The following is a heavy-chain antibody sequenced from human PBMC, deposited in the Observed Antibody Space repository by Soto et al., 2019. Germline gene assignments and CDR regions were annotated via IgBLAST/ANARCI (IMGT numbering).Heavy chain of an antibody. CDR1: GYTFTSYG. J-gene: IGHJ6*02. D-gene: IGHD3-9*01. V-gene: IGHV1-18*01. CDR3: ERAVQYDILTGYYADYYYYGMAV. Sequence: QVQLVQSGAEVKKPGASVKVSCKASGYTFTSYGISWVRQAPGQGLEWMGWISTYNGNTNYAQKLQGRVTMTTDTSTRTAYMELRSLRSDDTAVYYCERAVQYDILTGYYADYYYYGMAVWGQGTTVTVSS. CDR2: ISTYNGNT.